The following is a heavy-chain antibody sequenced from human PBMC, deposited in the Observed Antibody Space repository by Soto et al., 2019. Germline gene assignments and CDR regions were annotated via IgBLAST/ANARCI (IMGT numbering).Heavy chain of an antibody. J-gene: IGHJ4*02. CDR2: VDPAGGST. Sequence: QVQLVQSGAEVMEPGASVKASCKASGYTFTTYYIHWVRQAPGQGLEWMGRVDPAGGSTSYAQKFQGRVTMTRDTSTSTVYMELSSLRSEDTAVYYCVRNVNSGLDYWGQGTLVTISS. D-gene: IGHD1-26*01. V-gene: IGHV1-46*01. CDR3: VRNVNSGLDY. CDR1: GYTFTTYY.